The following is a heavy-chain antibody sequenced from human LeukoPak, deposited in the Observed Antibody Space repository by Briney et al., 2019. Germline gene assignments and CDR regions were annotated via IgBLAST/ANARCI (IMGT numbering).Heavy chain of an antibody. J-gene: IGHJ4*02. CDR3: AKDPSTLTSTDDY. Sequence: PGGSLRLSCAASGFTFSSYAMHWVRQAPGKGLEGVALISYDGTNKYYADSVKGRFAISRDNSKNTLYLQMSSLRAEDTAVYYCAKDPSTLTSTDDYWGQGTLVTVSS. CDR1: GFTFSSYA. V-gene: IGHV3-30*18. CDR2: ISYDGTNK.